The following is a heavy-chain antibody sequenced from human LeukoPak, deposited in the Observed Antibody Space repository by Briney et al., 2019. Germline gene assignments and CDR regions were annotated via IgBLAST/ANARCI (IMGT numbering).Heavy chain of an antibody. CDR1: GFTFTSYA. D-gene: IGHD6-19*01. Sequence: GGSLRLSCAASGFTFTSYAMSWVRQAPGKGLEWVSAISGSGGSTYYADSVKGRFTISRDNSKNTLYQQMNSLRAEDTAVYYCAQQWLILGAFDIWGQGTMVTVSS. CDR2: ISGSGGST. V-gene: IGHV3-23*01. J-gene: IGHJ3*02. CDR3: AQQWLILGAFDI.